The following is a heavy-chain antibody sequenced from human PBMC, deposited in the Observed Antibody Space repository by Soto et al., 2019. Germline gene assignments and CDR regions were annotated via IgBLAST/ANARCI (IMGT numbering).Heavy chain of an antibody. J-gene: IGHJ3*02. CDR1: GFTFGSHD. Sequence: EVQLLESGGGLVQPGGSLRLSCAASGFTFGSHDMSWVRQAPGKVLEWVSSISVSDPDTYYADSVKGRFTRSRDISKNTLFLQMDSLRAEDTALYYCTKGTWLDIWGQGTMVTVSS. CDR3: TKGTWLDI. CDR2: ISVSDPDT. V-gene: IGHV3-23*01. D-gene: IGHD6-19*01.